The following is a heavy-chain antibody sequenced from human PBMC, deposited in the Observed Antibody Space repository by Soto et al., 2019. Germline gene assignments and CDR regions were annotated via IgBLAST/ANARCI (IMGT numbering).Heavy chain of an antibody. CDR1: GFTFSSYS. V-gene: IGHV3-48*01. CDR2: ISSSSSTI. J-gene: IGHJ5*02. D-gene: IGHD3-3*01. CDR3: ARDEFSHYDFWSGYYTNWFDP. Sequence: GGSLRLSCAASGFTFSSYSMNWVRQAPGKGLEWVSYISSSSSTIYYADSVKGRFTISRDNAKNSLYLQMNSLRAEDTAVYYCARDEFSHYDFWSGYYTNWFDPWGQGTLVIVSS.